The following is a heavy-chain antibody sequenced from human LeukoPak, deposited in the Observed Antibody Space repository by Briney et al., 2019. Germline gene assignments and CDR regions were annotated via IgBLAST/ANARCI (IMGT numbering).Heavy chain of an antibody. J-gene: IGHJ6*02. CDR1: GGSVNSGSSY. Sequence: SETLSLTCTVSGGSVNSGSSYWSWIRQPPGKGLEWIGYIYYSGSTYYNPSLKSRVTISVDTSKNQFSLKLSSVTAADTAVYYCARVNSYYYYYGMDVWGQGTTVTVSS. V-gene: IGHV4-30-4*08. D-gene: IGHD5-18*01. CDR2: IYYSGST. CDR3: ARVNSYYYYYGMDV.